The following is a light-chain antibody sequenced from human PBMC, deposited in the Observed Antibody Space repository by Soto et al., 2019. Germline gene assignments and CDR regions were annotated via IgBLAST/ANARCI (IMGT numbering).Light chain of an antibody. CDR1: QSVSSN. CDR2: GAS. J-gene: IGKJ1*01. V-gene: IGKV3-15*01. CDR3: QQYNSWPRA. Sequence: EIVMTQSPASLSVSPGERATISCRASQSVSSNLAWYQQKPGQAPRLLIYGASTRATGIPARFSGSGSGTEFTLIISSLQSEDFAVYYCQQYNSWPRAVGQGTKVDIK.